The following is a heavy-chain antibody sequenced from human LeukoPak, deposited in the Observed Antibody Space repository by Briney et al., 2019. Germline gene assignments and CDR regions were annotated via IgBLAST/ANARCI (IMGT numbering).Heavy chain of an antibody. V-gene: IGHV3-33*06. CDR2: IWYDGSNK. D-gene: IGHD6-13*01. J-gene: IGHJ4*02. CDR1: GFTFSSHG. Sequence: GGSLRLSCEASGFTFSSHGMHWVRQAPGKGLEWVAVIWYDGSNKYYADSVRGRFTISRDNSKNTLYLQMNSLRAEDTAVYYCAKGFSSSSWQIFDYWGQGTLVTVSS. CDR3: AKGFSSSSWQIFDY.